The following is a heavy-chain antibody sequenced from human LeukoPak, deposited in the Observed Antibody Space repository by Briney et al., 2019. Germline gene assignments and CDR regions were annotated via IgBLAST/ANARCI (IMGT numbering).Heavy chain of an antibody. CDR2: IYYSGST. D-gene: IGHD2-15*01. CDR1: GGSISSYY. J-gene: IGHJ6*03. CDR3: ARVSGYCSGGSCHGGYYYYYMDV. Sequence: SETLSLTCTVSGGSISSYYWSWIRQPPGKGLEWIGYIYYSGSTNYNPSLKSRVTISVDTSKNQFSLKLSSVTAADTAVYYCARVSGYCSGGSCHGGYYYYYMDVWGKGTTVTVSS. V-gene: IGHV4-59*01.